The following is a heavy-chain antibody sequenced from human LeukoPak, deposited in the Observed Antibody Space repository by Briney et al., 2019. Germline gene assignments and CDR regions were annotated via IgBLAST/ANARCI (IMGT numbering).Heavy chain of an antibody. CDR3: ARGGIAAAGTNWFDP. Sequence: GSLRLSCAASGFTFSNDAMTWARQAPGKGLEWIGEVNHSGSTNYNPSLKSRVTISVDTSKNQFSLKLSSVTAADTAVYYCARGGIAAAGTNWFDPWGQGTLVTVSS. CDR1: GFTFSNDA. J-gene: IGHJ5*02. CDR2: VNHSGST. D-gene: IGHD6-13*01. V-gene: IGHV4-34*01.